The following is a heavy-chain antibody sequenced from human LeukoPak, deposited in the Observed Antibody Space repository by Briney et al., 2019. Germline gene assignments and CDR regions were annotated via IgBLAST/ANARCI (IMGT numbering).Heavy chain of an antibody. CDR3: ARQPLGYCTNGVCYTAHFDY. Sequence: ASVKVSCKASGYTFTSYAMHWVRQAPGQRLEWMGWINAGNGNTKYSQKFQGRVTITRDTSASTAYMELSSLRSEDTAVYYCARQPLGYCTNGVCYTAHFDYWGREPWSPSPQ. CDR2: INAGNGNT. D-gene: IGHD2-8*01. J-gene: IGHJ4*02. CDR1: GYTFTSYA. V-gene: IGHV1-3*01.